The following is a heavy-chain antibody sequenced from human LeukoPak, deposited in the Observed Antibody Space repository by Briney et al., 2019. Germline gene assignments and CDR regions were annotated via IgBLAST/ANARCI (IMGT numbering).Heavy chain of an antibody. CDR2: ISYDGSNK. CDR3: AKAVCGGSCYGYFDY. Sequence: GGSLRLSCAASGFTFSSYGMHWVRQAPGKGLEWVAVISYDGSNKYYADSVKGRFTISRDNSENTLYLQMNSLRAEDTAVYYCAKAVCGGSCYGYFDYWGQGTLVTVSS. V-gene: IGHV3-30*18. J-gene: IGHJ4*02. CDR1: GFTFSSYG. D-gene: IGHD2-15*01.